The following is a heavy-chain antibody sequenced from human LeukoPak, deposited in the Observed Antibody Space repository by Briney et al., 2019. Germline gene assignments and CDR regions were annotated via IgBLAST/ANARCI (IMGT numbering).Heavy chain of an antibody. CDR2: MNPSSGNT. CDR3: ARDSVDTIFGIPRYCWFDP. Sequence: GASVKVSCKASGYTFSSYDVNWVRQAPGQGLEWMGWMNPSSGNTGYAQKFQGRVTIIRNTSISTAYMELSSLRSEDTAVYYCARDSVDTIFGIPRYCWFDPWGQGTLVTVSS. D-gene: IGHD3-3*01. J-gene: IGHJ5*02. CDR1: GYTFSSYD. V-gene: IGHV1-8*01.